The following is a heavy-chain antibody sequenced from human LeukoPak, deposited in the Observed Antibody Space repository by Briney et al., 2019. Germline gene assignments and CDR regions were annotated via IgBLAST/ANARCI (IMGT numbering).Heavy chain of an antibody. CDR2: IYSDNT. CDR3: AKDDYYGSGSHDY. CDR1: GFTVSSNS. J-gene: IGHJ4*02. D-gene: IGHD3-10*01. Sequence: GGSLRLSCTVSGFTVSSNSMSWVRQAPGKGLEWVSFIYSDNTHYSDSVKGRFTISRDNSKNTLYLQMNSLRAEDTAVYYCAKDDYYGSGSHDYWGQGTLVTVSS. V-gene: IGHV3-53*01.